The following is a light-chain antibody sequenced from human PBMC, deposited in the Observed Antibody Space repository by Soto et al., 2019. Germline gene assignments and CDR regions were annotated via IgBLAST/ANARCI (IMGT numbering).Light chain of an antibody. Sequence: ENVLTQSPGTLSLSPGEGATLSCRASQSVSSDYLAWYQQKPGQAPRLLIYSASSRSTGVPDRFSGSGSGTEFSLTIRRLEPEDVAVYYCQQYSSSPRTFGQGTKLEMK. CDR1: QSVSSDY. CDR2: SAS. CDR3: QQYSSSPRT. J-gene: IGKJ2*02. V-gene: IGKV3-20*01.